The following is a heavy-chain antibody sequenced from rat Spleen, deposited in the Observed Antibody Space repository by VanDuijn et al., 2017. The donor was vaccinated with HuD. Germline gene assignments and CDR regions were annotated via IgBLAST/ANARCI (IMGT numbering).Heavy chain of an antibody. CDR3: TTDNYLFSY. Sequence: EVQLVESDGGLVQPGRSLKLSCAASGFTFSDYYMAWVRQAPTRGLEWVATINYDGSSTYYRDSVQGRFTISRDNAKSTLYLQMDSLRSEDTATYFCTTDNYLFSYWGQGTLVTVSS. J-gene: IGHJ3*01. CDR2: INYDGSST. D-gene: IGHD1-10*01. CDR1: GFTFSDYY. V-gene: IGHV5-20*01.